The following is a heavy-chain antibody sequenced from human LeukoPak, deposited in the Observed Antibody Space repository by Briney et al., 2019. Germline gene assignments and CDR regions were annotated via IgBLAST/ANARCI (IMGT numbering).Heavy chain of an antibody. V-gene: IGHV3-30-3*01. J-gene: IGHJ4*02. Sequence: PGGSLRLSCAASGFTFSSYAMHWVRQAPGKGLEWVAVISYDGSNKYYADSVKGRFTISRDNSKNTLYLQMNSLRAEDTALYYCARDHSSSWSAFDYWGQGTLVSASS. CDR2: ISYDGSNK. D-gene: IGHD6-13*01. CDR3: ARDHSSSWSAFDY. CDR1: GFTFSSYA.